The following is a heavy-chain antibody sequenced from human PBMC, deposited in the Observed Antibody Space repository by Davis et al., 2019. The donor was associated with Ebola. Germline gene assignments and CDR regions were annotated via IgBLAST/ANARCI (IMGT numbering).Heavy chain of an antibody. J-gene: IGHJ4*02. D-gene: IGHD3-16*01. Sequence: SLTLSCAASAFTFYRYEMNWVRHAPGQGLEWVSGISWNSVGVVYADSVKGRFTLSRDNAKNSLYLQMGSLRAEDTALYYCVSTKGGGVLLPADNWGQGTLVTVSS. CDR2: ISWNSVGV. CDR3: VSTKGGGVLLPADN. CDR1: AFTFYRYE. V-gene: IGHV3-9*01.